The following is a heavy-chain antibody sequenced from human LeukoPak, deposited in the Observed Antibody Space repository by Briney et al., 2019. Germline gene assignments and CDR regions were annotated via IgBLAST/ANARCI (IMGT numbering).Heavy chain of an antibody. J-gene: IGHJ4*02. Sequence: SETLSLTCTVSGGSISSSSHYWSWIRQPPGEGLEWIASVYYSGRTYYNPSLKSRVTISVDTSKNQFSLKLSSVTAADTAVFYCVRYVVSGSGIYYFDYWGQGTLVTVSS. V-gene: IGHV4-39*01. CDR1: GGSISSSSHY. D-gene: IGHD3-10*01. CDR2: VYYSGRT. CDR3: VRYVVSGSGIYYFDY.